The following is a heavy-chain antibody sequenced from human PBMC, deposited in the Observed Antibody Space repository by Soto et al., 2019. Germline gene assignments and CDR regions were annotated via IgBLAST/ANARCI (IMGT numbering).Heavy chain of an antibody. CDR1: CGSISSSCYY. CDR3: ARHRGARPGRNTKSGAPAEYYYYYYGMDV. CDR2: IYYSVNT. J-gene: IGHJ6*02. V-gene: IGHV4-39*01. Sequence: PSETLSPTFTVPCGSISSSCYYWGWIRQPPGKGVEWIGSIYYSVNTYYNPSLKSRVTISVNTSKNQFSLKLSSVTAADTAVYYCARHRGARPGRNTKSGAPAEYYYYYYGMDVWGQGTTVTVSS. D-gene: IGHD3-10*01.